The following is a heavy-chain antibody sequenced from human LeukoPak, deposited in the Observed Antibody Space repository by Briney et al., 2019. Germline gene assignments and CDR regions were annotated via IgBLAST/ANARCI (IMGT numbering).Heavy chain of an antibody. V-gene: IGHV3-7*03. CDR3: AKDIGGSYYRDGHFDY. CDR1: GFTFSSYW. J-gene: IGHJ4*02. D-gene: IGHD1-26*01. CDR2: IKQDGSEK. Sequence: GGSLRLSCAASGFTFSSYWMSWVRQAPGKGLEWAANIKQDGSEKYYVDSVKGRFTISRDNAKNSLYLQMNSLRAEDMALYYCAKDIGGSYYRDGHFDYWGQGTLVTVSS.